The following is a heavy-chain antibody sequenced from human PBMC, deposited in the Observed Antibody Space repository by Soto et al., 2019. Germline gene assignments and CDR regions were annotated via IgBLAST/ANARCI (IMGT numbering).Heavy chain of an antibody. CDR3: ARGRRTKHYYGMDV. J-gene: IGHJ6*02. D-gene: IGHD1-1*01. CDR1: GGTFSSYV. Sequence: QVQLVQSGAEVKKPGSSVKVSCKASGGTFSSYVISWVRQAPGQGLEWMGGIIPIFGTANYAQKFQGRVTVTADESTRTADMELSSLRSEDTAVYYCARGRRTKHYYGMDVWGQGTTVTVSS. CDR2: IIPIFGTA. V-gene: IGHV1-69*12.